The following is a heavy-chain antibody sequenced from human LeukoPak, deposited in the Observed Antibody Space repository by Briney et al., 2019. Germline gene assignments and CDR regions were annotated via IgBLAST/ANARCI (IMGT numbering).Heavy chain of an antibody. V-gene: IGHV3-30-3*01. Sequence: GGSLRLSCAASGFTFSSYAMHWVRQAPGKGLEWVAVISYDGSNKYYADSVKGRFTISRDNSKNTLYLQMNSLRAEDTAVYYCARGPYSSSWYPYYYYGMDAWGQGTTVTVSS. CDR1: GFTFSSYA. CDR2: ISYDGSNK. CDR3: ARGPYSSSWYPYYYYGMDA. D-gene: IGHD6-13*01. J-gene: IGHJ6*02.